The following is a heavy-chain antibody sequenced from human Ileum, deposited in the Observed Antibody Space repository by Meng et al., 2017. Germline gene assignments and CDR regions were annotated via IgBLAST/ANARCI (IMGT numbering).Heavy chain of an antibody. Sequence: QVQLQESGPGLVKPSGTLSLTGAVSGGSTSSSIWWSWVRQPPEKGLEWLGEIHHSGTTNYSPSLKSRLTISVDKSKNQFSLKLQSVTAADTAVYFCARGVVSGSHYNTYWGQGILVTVSS. V-gene: IGHV4-4*02. J-gene: IGHJ4*02. CDR2: IHHSGTT. CDR1: GGSTSSSIW. D-gene: IGHD3-10*01. CDR3: ARGVVSGSHYNTY.